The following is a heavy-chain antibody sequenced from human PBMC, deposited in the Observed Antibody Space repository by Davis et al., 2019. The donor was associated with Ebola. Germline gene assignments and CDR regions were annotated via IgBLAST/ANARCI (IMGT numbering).Heavy chain of an antibody. CDR3: ARALGIEALDY. CDR1: GYTFTSYY. V-gene: IGHV1-46*03. Sequence: ASVKVSCKASGYTFTSYYMHWVRQAPGQGLEWMGIINPSGGSTSYAQKFQGIVTMTRDTSTSTVYMELSSLRSEDTAVYYCARALGIEALDYWGQGTLVTVSS. D-gene: IGHD6-13*01. J-gene: IGHJ4*02. CDR2: INPSGGST.